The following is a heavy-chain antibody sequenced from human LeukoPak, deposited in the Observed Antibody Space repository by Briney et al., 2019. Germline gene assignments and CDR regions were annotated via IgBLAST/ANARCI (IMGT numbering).Heavy chain of an antibody. D-gene: IGHD3/OR15-3a*01. Sequence: SETLSLTCAVYGGSFSGYYWGWIRQPPGKGLEWIGEINHSGSTNYNPSLKSRVTISVDTSKNQFSLKLSSVTAADTAVYYCARWRYWTFDYWGQGTLVTVSS. CDR3: ARWRYWTFDY. CDR1: GGSFSGYY. V-gene: IGHV4-34*01. J-gene: IGHJ4*02. CDR2: INHSGST.